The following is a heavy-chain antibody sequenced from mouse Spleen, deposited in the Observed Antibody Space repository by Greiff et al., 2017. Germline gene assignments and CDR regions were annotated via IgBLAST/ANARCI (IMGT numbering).Heavy chain of an antibody. V-gene: IGHV1-80*01. J-gene: IGHJ2*01. CDR3: ARYYYGSNDYFDY. CDR1: GYAFSSYW. D-gene: IGHD1-1*01. CDR2: IYPGDGDT. Sequence: VQLQQSGAELVKPGASVKISCKASGYAFSSYWMNWVKQRPGKGLEWIGQIYPGDGDTNYNGKFKGKATLTADKSSSTAYMQLSSLTSEDSAVYFCARYYYGSNDYFDYWGQGTTLTVSS.